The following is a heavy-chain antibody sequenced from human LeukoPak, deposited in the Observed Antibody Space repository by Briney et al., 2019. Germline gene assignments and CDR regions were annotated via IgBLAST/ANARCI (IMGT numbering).Heavy chain of an antibody. CDR1: GYTFTGYY. V-gene: IGHV1-2*02. Sequence: GASVKVSCKASGYTFTGYYMHWVRQAPGQGLEWMGWINPNSGGTNYAQKFQGRVTMTRDTSISTAYMELSRLRSDDTAVYYCARLRRLNYYDSSGSFDYWGQGTLVTVSS. D-gene: IGHD3-22*01. CDR3: ARLRRLNYYDSSGSFDY. J-gene: IGHJ4*02. CDR2: INPNSGGT.